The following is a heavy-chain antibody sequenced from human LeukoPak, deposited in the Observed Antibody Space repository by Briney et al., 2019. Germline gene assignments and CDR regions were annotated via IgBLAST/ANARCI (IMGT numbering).Heavy chain of an antibody. CDR1: GLAFNSYS. V-gene: IGHV3-30*04. CDR2: ISYDGSDE. CDR3: ARDFTPEWFDIH. J-gene: IGHJ4*02. Sequence: QPGGSLRLSCVASGLAFNSYSMHWVRQAPGKGLEWVGVISYDGSDEYYTDSVKGRFTISRDNSKNTVYLQMNSLRADDTAVYYCARDFTPEWFDIHWGQGTLVTVS. D-gene: IGHD3-3*01.